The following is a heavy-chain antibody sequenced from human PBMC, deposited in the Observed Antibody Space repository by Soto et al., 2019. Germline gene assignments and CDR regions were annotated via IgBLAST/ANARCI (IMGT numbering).Heavy chain of an antibody. CDR1: GYTFRNYI. Sequence: QVQLVQSAGEVKKPGASAIVSCQASGYTFRNYIIAWLRQAPGQGLEWMGGISPYKGNTNYARQFRGRVTLTTDTSTSAAYLELRNLGSDDAATYYCARYCAGNACYSRHYYAMDVWGQGTTVSVSS. D-gene: IGHD2-21*02. CDR2: ISPYKGNT. V-gene: IGHV1-18*01. J-gene: IGHJ6*02. CDR3: ARYCAGNACYSRHYYAMDV.